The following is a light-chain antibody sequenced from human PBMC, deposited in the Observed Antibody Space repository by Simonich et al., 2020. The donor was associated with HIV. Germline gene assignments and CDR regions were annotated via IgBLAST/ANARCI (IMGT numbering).Light chain of an antibody. J-gene: IGKJ4*01. V-gene: IGKV1-13*02. CDR3: QQYYAYPLS. Sequence: AIQLTQSPSSLSSSVGDRVTLTCRASQGSSCALAWYQQKPGKAPKLLIYDASTLQSGVPSRFTGSGSGTNFTLTISCLQSEDFAHYYCQQYYAYPLSFGGGTKVEIK. CDR2: DAS. CDR1: QGSSCA.